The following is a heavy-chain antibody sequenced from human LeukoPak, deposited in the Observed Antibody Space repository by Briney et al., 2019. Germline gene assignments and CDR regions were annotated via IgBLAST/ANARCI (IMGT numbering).Heavy chain of an antibody. Sequence: GGSLRLSCAASGFSFKDTGMHWVRQAPGKGLEWVAMISHDGNVEFYLDSVKGRFTISRDNSKNTLYLQMNSLTTDDTAIYYCAKDWGVSGWYNWFDSWGQGTQVTVSS. CDR1: GFSFKDTG. CDR3: AKDWGVSGWYNWFDS. D-gene: IGHD6-19*01. V-gene: IGHV3-30*18. J-gene: IGHJ5*01. CDR2: ISHDGNVE.